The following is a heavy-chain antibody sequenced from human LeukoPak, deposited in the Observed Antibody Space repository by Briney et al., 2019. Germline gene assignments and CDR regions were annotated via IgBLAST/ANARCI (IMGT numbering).Heavy chain of an antibody. CDR3: ARAATSLLWFGELDYYYMDV. J-gene: IGHJ6*03. CDR2: IYYSGST. Sequence: SETLSLTCTVSGGSISSYYWSWIRQPPGKGLEWIGYIYYSGSTNYNPSLKSRVTISVDTSKNQFSLKLSSVTAADTAVYYCARAATSLLWFGELDYYYMDVWGKGTTVTVSS. D-gene: IGHD3-10*01. V-gene: IGHV4-59*01. CDR1: GGSISSYY.